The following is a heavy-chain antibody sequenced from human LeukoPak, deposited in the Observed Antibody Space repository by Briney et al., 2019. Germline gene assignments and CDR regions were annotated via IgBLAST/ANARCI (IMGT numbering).Heavy chain of an antibody. V-gene: IGHV4-34*01. CDR2: INHSGST. Sequence: SETLSLTCAVYGGSFSGYYWSWIRQPPGKGLEWIGEINHSGSTNYNPSLKSRVTISVDTSKNQFSLKLSSVTAADTAVYYCARETEVPGGRSWDFWGQGTLVTVSS. CDR3: ARETEVPGGRSWDF. J-gene: IGHJ4*02. D-gene: IGHD6-19*01. CDR1: GGSFSGYY.